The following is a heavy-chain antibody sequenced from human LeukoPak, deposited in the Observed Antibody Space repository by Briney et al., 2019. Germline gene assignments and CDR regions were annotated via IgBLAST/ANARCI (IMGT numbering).Heavy chain of an antibody. CDR1: GFTFSSHW. D-gene: IGHD6-6*01. Sequence: GGSLRLPRAASGFTFSSHWMYWVRQAPGKGLLWVSRIYSDGSTTHYADSGKGRFTISRDNAKNTLYLQMNSLTVDDTAVYHCVRGRPAIEAFNVSGQGSMVTVSS. J-gene: IGHJ3*01. CDR3: VRGRPAIEAFNV. CDR2: IYSDGSTT. V-gene: IGHV3-74*01.